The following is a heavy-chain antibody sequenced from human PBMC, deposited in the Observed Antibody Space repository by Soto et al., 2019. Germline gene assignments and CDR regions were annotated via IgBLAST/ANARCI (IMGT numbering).Heavy chain of an antibody. CDR3: AHSTDTIMALDY. CDR2: IYWDDDK. J-gene: IGHJ4*02. CDR1: GFSLSTSVVG. D-gene: IGHD5-18*01. Sequence: QITLKESGPTLVKPTQTLTLTCTLSGFSLSTSVVGVGWIRQPPGKALEWLALIYWDDDKRYSPFLKSRLTITKYTSTNQVVLTMTNMDPVDTATHYCAHSTDTIMALDYWGQGTLVTVSS. V-gene: IGHV2-5*02.